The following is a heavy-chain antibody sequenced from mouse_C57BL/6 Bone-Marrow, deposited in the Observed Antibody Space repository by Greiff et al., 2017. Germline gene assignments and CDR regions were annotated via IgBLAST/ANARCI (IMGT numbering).Heavy chain of an antibody. D-gene: IGHD2-1*01. J-gene: IGHJ3*01. Sequence: VQGVESGGGLVKPGGSLKLSCAASGFTFSDYGMHWVRQAPEKGLEWVAYISSGSSTIYYADTVKGRFTISRDNAKNTLFLQMTSLRSEDTAMYYCAKNPYGNYLFAYWGQGTLVTVSA. CDR1: GFTFSDYG. V-gene: IGHV5-17*01. CDR2: ISSGSSTI. CDR3: AKNPYGNYLFAY.